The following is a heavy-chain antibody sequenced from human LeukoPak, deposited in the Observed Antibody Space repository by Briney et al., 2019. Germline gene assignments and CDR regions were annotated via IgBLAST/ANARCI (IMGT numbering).Heavy chain of an antibody. CDR1: GFTFSSYS. J-gene: IGHJ4*02. V-gene: IGHV3-21*01. CDR3: VRADAKKTAMIDY. D-gene: IGHD5-18*01. CDR2: IIESSSEI. Sequence: GGSLRLSCAASGFTFSSYSMNWVRQAPGKGLEWVSAIIESSSEIYNADSVKGRFTISRDNAKNTLYMQMNSLRAEDTAVYYCVRADAKKTAMIDYWGRGTLVAVAS.